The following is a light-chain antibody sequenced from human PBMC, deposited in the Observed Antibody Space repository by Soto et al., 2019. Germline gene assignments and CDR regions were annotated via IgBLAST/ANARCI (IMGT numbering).Light chain of an antibody. V-gene: IGKV3-20*01. Sequence: EIVLTQSPGTLSLSPGERATLSCRASQSVSSSYLAWYQQKPGQPPRLLIYGASSRATGIPDRFSGSGSGTDFTLTISRLEPEDFAVYYCQQYDNSPETFGQGTKVEIK. CDR3: QQYDNSPET. J-gene: IGKJ1*01. CDR2: GAS. CDR1: QSVSSSY.